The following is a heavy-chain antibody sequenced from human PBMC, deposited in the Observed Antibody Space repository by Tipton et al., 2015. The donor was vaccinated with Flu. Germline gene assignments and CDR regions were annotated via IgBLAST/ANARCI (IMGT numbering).Heavy chain of an antibody. CDR1: GGSIGSGSYY. D-gene: IGHD1/OR15-1a*01. J-gene: IGHJ4*02. CDR2: IYYSGRT. CDR3: ARLTNPSYFDY. V-gene: IGHV4-39*02. Sequence: TLSLTCTVSGGSIGSGSYYWGWIRQPPGKGLEWIGSIYYSGRTFYNPSLKSRVTISVDTSKNHFSLKLNSVTAADTAVYYCARLTNPSYFDYWGQGTLVTVSS.